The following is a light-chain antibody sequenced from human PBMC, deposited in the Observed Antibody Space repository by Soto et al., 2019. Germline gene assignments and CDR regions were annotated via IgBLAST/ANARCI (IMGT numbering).Light chain of an antibody. CDR3: STWDDSLIGWV. V-gene: IGLV1-44*01. CDR1: TSNIGDNT. J-gene: IGLJ3*02. CDR2: NND. Sequence: QSVLTQPPSASETPGQRVAISCSGSTSNIGDNTVHWYQQLPGTAPKLLIYNNDRRPSGVPDRFSGSKSGTSASLAISGLQSEDEADYFCSTWDDSLIGWVFGGGTKLTVL.